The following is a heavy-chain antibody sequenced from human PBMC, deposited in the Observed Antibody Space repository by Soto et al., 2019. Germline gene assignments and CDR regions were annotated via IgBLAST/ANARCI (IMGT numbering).Heavy chain of an antibody. CDR2: IRNKANRYTT. J-gene: IGHJ4*02. V-gene: IGHV3-72*01. CDR1: GFTFSDHY. D-gene: IGHD1-26*01. Sequence: EVQLVESGGGLVQPGGSLRLSCAASGFTFSDHYMDWVRQPPEKGLEWVGRIRNKANRYTTEYAASVKGRFSISRDDSKSSLYLQMNSLKTEDTAVYYCVRAGIVTTPYYFDYWGPGTLVTVSS. CDR3: VRAGIVTTPYYFDY.